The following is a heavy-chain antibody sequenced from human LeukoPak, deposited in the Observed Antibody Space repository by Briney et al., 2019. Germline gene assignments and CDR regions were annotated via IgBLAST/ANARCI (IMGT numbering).Heavy chain of an antibody. D-gene: IGHD6-19*01. CDR1: GFTFSSYA. CDR3: AKVALGYSGWNIAPLY. J-gene: IGHJ4*02. Sequence: PGGSLRLSCAASGFTFSSYAMSWVRQAPGKGLEWVSSISGSGGSTYYADSVKGRFTISRDNSKNTLYLQMNSLRVEDTAVYYCAKVALGYSGWNIAPLYWGQGTLVTVSS. V-gene: IGHV3-23*01. CDR2: ISGSGGST.